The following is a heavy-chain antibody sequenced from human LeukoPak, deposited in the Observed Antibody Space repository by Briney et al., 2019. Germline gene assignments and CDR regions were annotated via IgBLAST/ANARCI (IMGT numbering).Heavy chain of an antibody. CDR2: IYYSGST. CDR1: GGSISSNY. D-gene: IGHD6-6*01. CDR3: ARQMPLVAGYYYYGMDV. V-gene: IGHV4-59*08. Sequence: SETQSLTCTVSGGSISSNYWSWIRQPPGKGLEWIGYIYYSGSTNYNPSLKSRVTISVDTSKNQFSLKLSSVTAADTAVYYCARQMPLVAGYYYYGMDVWGQGTTVTVSS. J-gene: IGHJ6*02.